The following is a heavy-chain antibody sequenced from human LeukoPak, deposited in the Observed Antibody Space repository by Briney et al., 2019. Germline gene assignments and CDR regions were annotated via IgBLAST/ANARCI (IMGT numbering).Heavy chain of an antibody. CDR1: GFTFSSYG. V-gene: IGHV3-30*02. D-gene: IGHD3-9*01. CDR3: AKLQLYYDILTGPLVDH. CDR2: IRYDGTDK. J-gene: IGHJ4*02. Sequence: PGGSLRLSCAASGFTFSSYGLHWVRQAPGKGLEWVAFIRYDGTDKYYAGSVKGRFTISRDNSKNTLYLQMNSLRAGDTAVYYCAKLQLYYDILTGPLVDHWGQGTLVTVSS.